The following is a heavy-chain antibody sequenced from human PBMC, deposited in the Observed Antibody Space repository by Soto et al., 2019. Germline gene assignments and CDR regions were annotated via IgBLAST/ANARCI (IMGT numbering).Heavy chain of an antibody. J-gene: IGHJ6*02. CDR2: MKSKNDGGTT. CDR1: GFTFSNAW. CDR3: XXXXXFFILTXYYPPYYFYCLDV. D-gene: IGHD3-9*01. Sequence: SLRLSCAASGFTFSNAWMSWVRQAPGKGKEWVGRMKSKNDGGTTDYAAPEKGRFTISRDDTKKTLYLQMNSMKTEDTAVXXXXXXXXFFILTXYYPPYYFYCLDVLGQGTTVTVPS. V-gene: IGHV3-15*01.